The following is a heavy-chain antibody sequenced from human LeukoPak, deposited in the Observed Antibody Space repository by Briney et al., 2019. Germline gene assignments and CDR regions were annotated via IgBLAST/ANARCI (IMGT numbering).Heavy chain of an antibody. CDR3: AKGGYIGYNELFDI. D-gene: IGHD5-12*01. J-gene: IGHJ3*02. CDR2: ISAGGTAI. CDR1: GFTFAPYI. V-gene: IGHV3-23*01. Sequence: QPGGSLRLSCAASGFTFAPYIVSWVRQAPGKGLQWVSAISAGGTAIYYADSVKGRFTISRDDSNNMLYLQMNSLRDEDTATYYCAKGGYIGYNELFDIWGQGTTVTVSS.